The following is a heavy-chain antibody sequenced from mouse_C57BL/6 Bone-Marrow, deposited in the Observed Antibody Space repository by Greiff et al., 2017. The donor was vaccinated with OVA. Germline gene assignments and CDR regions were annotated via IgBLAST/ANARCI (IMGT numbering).Heavy chain of an antibody. J-gene: IGHJ2*01. V-gene: IGHV5-16*01. Sequence: EVQLVESEGGLVQPGSSMKLSCTASGFTFSDYYMAWVRQVPEKGLEWVANINYDGSSTYYLDSLKSRFIISRDNAKNILYLQMSSLKSEDTATYNCARAYYGSSLLDYWGQGTTLTVSS. D-gene: IGHD1-1*01. CDR2: INYDGSST. CDR1: GFTFSDYY. CDR3: ARAYYGSSLLDY.